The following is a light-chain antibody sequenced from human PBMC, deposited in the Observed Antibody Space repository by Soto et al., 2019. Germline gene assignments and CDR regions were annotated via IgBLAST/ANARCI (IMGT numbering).Light chain of an antibody. CDR3: QQYTNTNNPWM. Sequence: DIQMTQSPSTMSASVGDRVTIXXRASQTITTWMAWYQQKPGKAPKLLXXDASTLQSGVATRFSGSGSGTEFTLIISGLQPEDSATYYCQQYTNTNNPWMFGQGTKVDIK. CDR2: DAS. J-gene: IGKJ1*01. CDR1: QTITTW. V-gene: IGKV1-5*01.